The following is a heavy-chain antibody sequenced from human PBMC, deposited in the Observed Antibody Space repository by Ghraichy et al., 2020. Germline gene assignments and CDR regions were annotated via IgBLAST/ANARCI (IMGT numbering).Heavy chain of an antibody. CDR1: GYSFTGNH. D-gene: IGHD3-10*01. Sequence: ASVKVSCKASGYSFTGNHMNWVRQAPGQGLEWMGRINPNSGGIKYAQKFQGRVTMTRDTSISTAYMELNRLRSDDTAVYYCARSAICMGQGLRLGRYYDYVMAGWHQGTIVTASS. CDR2: INPNSGGI. V-gene: IGHV1-2*06. CDR3: ARSAICMGQGLRLGRYYDYVMAG. J-gene: IGHJ6*02.